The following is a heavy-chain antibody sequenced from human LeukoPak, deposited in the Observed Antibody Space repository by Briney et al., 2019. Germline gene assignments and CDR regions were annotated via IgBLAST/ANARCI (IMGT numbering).Heavy chain of an antibody. CDR2: INSDGSRT. V-gene: IGHV3-74*01. J-gene: IGHJ4*02. Sequence: GGSLRLSCAASKFSFSSYWMHWVRQAPGKGLVWVSRINSDGSRTNYADSVKGRFTISRDNSKNTLYLQMNSLRAEDTAVYYCAKDGVSDWLDPPSWGQGTLVTVSS. D-gene: IGHD3/OR15-3a*01. CDR1: KFSFSSYW. CDR3: AKDGVSDWLDPPS.